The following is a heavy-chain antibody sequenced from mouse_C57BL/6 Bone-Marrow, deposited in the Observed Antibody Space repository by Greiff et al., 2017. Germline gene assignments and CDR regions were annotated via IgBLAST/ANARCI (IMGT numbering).Heavy chain of an antibody. CDR2: ISSGGSYT. V-gene: IGHV5-6*01. CDR3: ARPYYAMDY. J-gene: IGHJ4*01. Sequence: EVQRVESGGDLVKPGGSLKLSCAASGFTFSSYGMSWVRQTPDKRLEWVATISSGGSYTYYPDSVKGRFTISRDNAKNTLYLQMSSLKSADTAMYYCARPYYAMDYWGQGTSVTVSS. CDR1: GFTFSSYG.